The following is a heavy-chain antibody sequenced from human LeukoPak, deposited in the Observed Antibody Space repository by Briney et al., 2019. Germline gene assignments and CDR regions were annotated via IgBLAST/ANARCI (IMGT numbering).Heavy chain of an antibody. D-gene: IGHD6-13*01. Sequence: GGSLRLSCAASGFTFSNAWMSWVRQAPGKGLEWVSAMSGSGAITYYADSVKGRFTISRDNSKNTLYLQMSSLGAEDTAMYYCARGHSSSWSFFDCWGQGTLVTVSS. CDR2: MSGSGAIT. V-gene: IGHV3-23*01. CDR3: ARGHSSSWSFFDC. J-gene: IGHJ4*02. CDR1: GFTFSNAW.